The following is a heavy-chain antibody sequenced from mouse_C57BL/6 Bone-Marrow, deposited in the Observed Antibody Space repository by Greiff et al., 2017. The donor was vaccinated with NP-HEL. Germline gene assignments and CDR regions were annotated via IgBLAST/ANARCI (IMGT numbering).Heavy chain of an antibody. CDR2: SRNKANDYTT. CDR1: GFTFSDFY. D-gene: IGHD1-1*01. V-gene: IGHV7-1*01. J-gene: IGHJ4*01. Sequence: EVQRVESGGGLVQSGRSLRLSCATSGFTFSDFYMEWVRQAPGKGLEWIAASRNKANDYTTEYSASVKGRFIVSRDTSQSILYLQMNALRAEDTAIYYCARDADHYGFYAMDYWGQGTSVTVSS. CDR3: ARDADHYGFYAMDY.